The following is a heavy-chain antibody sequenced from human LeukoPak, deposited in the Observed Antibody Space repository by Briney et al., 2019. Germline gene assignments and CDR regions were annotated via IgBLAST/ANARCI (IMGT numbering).Heavy chain of an antibody. Sequence: YPSETLSLTCTVSGGSISSYYWSWIRQPPGKGLEWIGYIYYSGSTNYNPSLKSRVTISVDTSKNQFSLKLSSVTAADTAVYYCARKTDYSSGWYAFDYWGQGTLVTVSS. CDR2: IYYSGST. CDR3: ARKTDYSSGWYAFDY. CDR1: GGSISSYY. V-gene: IGHV4-59*12. J-gene: IGHJ4*02. D-gene: IGHD6-19*01.